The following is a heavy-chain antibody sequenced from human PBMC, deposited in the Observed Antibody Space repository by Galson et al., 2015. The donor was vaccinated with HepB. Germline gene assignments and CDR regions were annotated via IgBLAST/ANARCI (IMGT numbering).Heavy chain of an antibody. V-gene: IGHV1-69*04. CDR2: IIPILGIA. D-gene: IGHD3-3*02. CDR3: ARIPIEKVDEKFLPHFYYGMDV. Sequence: SVKVSCKASGGTFSNYAINWVRQAPGQGLEWMGRIIPILGIANYAQKFQDRVTITADKYTNTAYMELSNLRSEDAAVYYCARIPIEKVDEKFLPHFYYGMDVWGQGTTVSVSS. CDR1: GGTFSNYA. J-gene: IGHJ6*02.